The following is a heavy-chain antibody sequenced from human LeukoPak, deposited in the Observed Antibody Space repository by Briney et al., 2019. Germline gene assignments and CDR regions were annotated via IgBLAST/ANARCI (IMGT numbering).Heavy chain of an antibody. CDR2: INPNSGGT. CDR3: ARDSSTTVTTWAFDI. D-gene: IGHD4-17*01. CDR1: SYTFIGYY. J-gene: IGHJ3*02. Sequence: ASVTVSCKASSYTFIGYYMHWVRQAPGQGLEWMGWINPNSGGTNYAQKFQGRVTMTRDTYISTDYMELSRLRSDDTAVYYCARDSSTTVTTWAFDIWGQGTVVTVSS. V-gene: IGHV1-2*02.